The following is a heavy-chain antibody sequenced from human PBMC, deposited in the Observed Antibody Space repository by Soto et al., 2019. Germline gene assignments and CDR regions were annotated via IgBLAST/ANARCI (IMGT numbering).Heavy chain of an antibody. CDR1: GYSSTSYW. CDR3: ARHVTNDYDFWSGYRYGMDV. J-gene: IGHJ6*02. V-gene: IGHV5-51*01. D-gene: IGHD3-3*01. CDR2: IYPGDSDT. Sequence: GESLTVSCKGSGYSSTSYWIGWVSHMPWKGLEWMGVIYPGDSDTRYSEAFQGQVTISAEKPVSTASVQWSSLKASDSAMYYCARHVTNDYDFWSGYRYGMDVWGQGTTVTVSS.